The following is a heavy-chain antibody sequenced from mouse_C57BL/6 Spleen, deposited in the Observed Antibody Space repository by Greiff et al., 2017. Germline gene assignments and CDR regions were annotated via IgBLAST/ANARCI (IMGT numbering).Heavy chain of an antibody. Sequence: VQLQQSGAELVRPGTSVKMSYKASGYTFTNYWIGWAKQRPGHGLEWIGDIYPGGGYTNYNEKFKGKATLTADKSSSTAYMQFSSLTSEDSAIYYCARYGREDAMDYWGQGTSVTVSS. J-gene: IGHJ4*01. CDR2: IYPGGGYT. CDR3: ARYGREDAMDY. CDR1: GYTFTNYW. D-gene: IGHD2-10*02. V-gene: IGHV1-63*01.